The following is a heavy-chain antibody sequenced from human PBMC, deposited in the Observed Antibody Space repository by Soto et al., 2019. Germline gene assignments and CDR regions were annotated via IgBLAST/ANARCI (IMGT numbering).Heavy chain of an antibody. Sequence: SETLSLTCTVSGGSISSYYWSWIRQPPGKGLEWIGYIYYSGSTNYNPSLKSRVTISVDTSKNQFSLRLSSVTAADTAVYYCARFIGSMVRGVPTDPSDYWGQGTLVTVSS. CDR1: GGSISSYY. CDR2: IYYSGST. CDR3: ARFIGSMVRGVPTDPSDY. D-gene: IGHD3-10*01. V-gene: IGHV4-59*01. J-gene: IGHJ4*02.